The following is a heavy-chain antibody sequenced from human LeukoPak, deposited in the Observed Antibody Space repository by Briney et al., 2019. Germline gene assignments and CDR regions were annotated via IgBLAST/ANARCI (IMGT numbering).Heavy chain of an antibody. CDR1: GFIFSNYW. CDR3: ARDMIILQS. V-gene: IGHV3-7*04. CDR2: IKQDGSEK. D-gene: IGHD3-16*01. J-gene: IGHJ5*02. Sequence: GGSLRLSCSASGFIFSNYWMTWVRQAPGKGLGWVANIKQDGSEKYYVDSVKGRFTISRGNAKKSLYLQMNSLRAEDTAVYFCARDMIILQSWGQGTLVTVSS.